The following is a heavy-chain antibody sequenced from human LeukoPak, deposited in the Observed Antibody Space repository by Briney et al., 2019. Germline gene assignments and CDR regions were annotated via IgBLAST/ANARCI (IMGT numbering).Heavy chain of an antibody. J-gene: IGHJ3*02. V-gene: IGHV3-30*03. D-gene: IGHD2-2*01. CDR2: ISYDGSNK. CDR3: AMDYVPAATTVYDAFDI. Sequence: PGGSLRLSCAASGFTFSSYGMHWVRQAPGKGLEWVAVISYDGSNKYYADSVKGRFTISRDNSKNTLYLQMNSLRAEDTAVYYCAMDYVPAATTVYDAFDIWGQGTMVTVSS. CDR1: GFTFSSYG.